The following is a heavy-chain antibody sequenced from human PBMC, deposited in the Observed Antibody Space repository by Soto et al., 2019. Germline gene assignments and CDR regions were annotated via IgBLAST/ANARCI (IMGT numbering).Heavy chain of an antibody. D-gene: IGHD3-3*01. J-gene: IGHJ3*02. V-gene: IGHV4-59*08. CDR2: IYYSGST. CDR1: GGSVSSYY. CDR3: ARHKAPFWSGYYVFGAFDI. Sequence: SETLSLTCTVSGGSVSSYYWSWIRQPPGKGLEWIGYIYYSGSTNYNPSLKSRVTISVDTSKNQFSLRLSSVTAAETAVYYCARHKAPFWSGYYVFGAFDIWGQGTMVTVSS.